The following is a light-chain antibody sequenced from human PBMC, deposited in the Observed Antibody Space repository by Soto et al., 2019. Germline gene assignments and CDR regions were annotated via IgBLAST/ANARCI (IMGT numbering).Light chain of an antibody. J-gene: IGKJ5*01. Sequence: EIVLTQSPATLSLSPGERATLPCRASQSVRSYLAWYQQKPGQAPRLLISDASNRATGIPARFSGSGSGTDFTLTISSLEPEDFAVYYCQHRSEWPVSFGQGTRLEIK. CDR1: QSVRSY. V-gene: IGKV3-11*01. CDR2: DAS. CDR3: QHRSEWPVS.